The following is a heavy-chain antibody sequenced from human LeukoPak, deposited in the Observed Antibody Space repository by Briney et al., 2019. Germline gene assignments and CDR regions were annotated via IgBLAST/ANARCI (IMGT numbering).Heavy chain of an antibody. D-gene: IGHD6-13*01. CDR2: INPNSGGT. CDR1: GYTFTGYY. V-gene: IGHV1-2*02. J-gene: IGHJ5*02. Sequence: GASVKVSCKASGYTFTGYYTHWVRQAPGQGLEWMGWINPNSGGTNYAQKFQGRVTMTRDTSISTAYMELSRLRSDDTAVYYCAREREQQLPTHRWAWFDPWGQGTLVTVSS. CDR3: AREREQQLPTHRWAWFDP.